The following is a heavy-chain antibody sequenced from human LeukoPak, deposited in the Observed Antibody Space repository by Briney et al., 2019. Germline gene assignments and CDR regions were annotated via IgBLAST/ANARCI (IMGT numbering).Heavy chain of an antibody. Sequence: GGSLRLSCAASGFTFSNFWMHWVRQAPGKGLVWVSRIDADGTGATYADSVKGRFTISRDNAKNTLYLQMNSPTAEDTAVCYCGRAREVGGTGAFDIWGQGTVVTVSS. CDR2: IDADGTGA. CDR3: GRAREVGGTGAFDI. D-gene: IGHD1-26*01. V-gene: IGHV3-74*01. CDR1: GFTFSNFW. J-gene: IGHJ3*02.